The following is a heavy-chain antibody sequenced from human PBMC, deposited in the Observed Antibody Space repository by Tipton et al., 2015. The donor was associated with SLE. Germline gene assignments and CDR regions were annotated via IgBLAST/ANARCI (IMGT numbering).Heavy chain of an antibody. CDR2: IYYSGST. V-gene: IGHV4-61*08. D-gene: IGHD3/OR15-3a*01. Sequence: TLSLTCTVSGGSISSGGYYWSWIRQPPGKGLEWIGYIYYSGSTNYNPSLKSRVTISVDTSKNQFSLKLSSVTAADTAVYYCARGGLDWPRGALDIWGQGTMVTVSS. J-gene: IGHJ3*02. CDR3: ARGGLDWPRGALDI. CDR1: GGSISSGGYY.